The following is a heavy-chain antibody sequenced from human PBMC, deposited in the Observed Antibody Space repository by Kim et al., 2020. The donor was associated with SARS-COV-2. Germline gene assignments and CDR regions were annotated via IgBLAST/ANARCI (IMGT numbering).Heavy chain of an antibody. Sequence: NPSLKSRVTISVDTSKNQFSLKLSSVTAADTAVYYCAREENQLLPYGMDVWGQGTTVTVSS. V-gene: IGHV4-39*07. CDR3: AREENQLLPYGMDV. J-gene: IGHJ6*02. D-gene: IGHD2-2*01.